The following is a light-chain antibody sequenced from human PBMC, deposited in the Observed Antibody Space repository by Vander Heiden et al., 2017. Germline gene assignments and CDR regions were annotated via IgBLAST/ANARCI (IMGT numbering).Light chain of an antibody. CDR3: DSRDSSGDHVL. J-gene: IGLJ2*01. CDR2: GKN. CDR1: SLRSYY. Sequence: SSELTQDPAVSVALGQTVRITCHGDSLRSYYASWYQKKTGQAPVLVIYGKNSRPSGIPDRFAGSRSGNTASLTITGAQAEDEADYYCDSRDSSGDHVLFGGGTKLTVL. V-gene: IGLV3-19*01.